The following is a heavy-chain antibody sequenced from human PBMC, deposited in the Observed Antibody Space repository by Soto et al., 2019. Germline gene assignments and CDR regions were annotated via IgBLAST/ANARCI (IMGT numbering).Heavy chain of an antibody. CDR1: GYTFTSYY. J-gene: IGHJ6*03. V-gene: IGHV1-46*01. Sequence: ASVKVSCKASGYTFTSYYMHWVRQAPGQGLEWMGIINPSGGSTSYAQKFQGRVTMTRNTSTSTAYMELSSLRSEDTAVYYCARGPLYDFWSGYLCPNPHPYYYYYMDVWGKGTTVTVSS. D-gene: IGHD3-3*01. CDR2: INPSGGST. CDR3: ARGPLYDFWSGYLCPNPHPYYYYYMDV.